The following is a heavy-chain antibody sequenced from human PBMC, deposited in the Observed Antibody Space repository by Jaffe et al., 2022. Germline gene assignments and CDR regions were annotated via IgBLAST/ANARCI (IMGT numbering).Heavy chain of an antibody. CDR1: GYTFTGYY. D-gene: IGHD4-17*01. J-gene: IGHJ4*02. CDR2: INPNSGGT. Sequence: QVQLVQSGAEVKKPGASVKVSCKASGYTFTGYYMHWVRQAPGQGLEWMGRINPNSGGTNYAQKFQGRVTMTRDTSISTAYMELSRLRSDDTAVYYCARVAAYGQKKWTFDYWGQGTLVTVSS. CDR3: ARVAAYGQKKWTFDY. V-gene: IGHV1-2*06.